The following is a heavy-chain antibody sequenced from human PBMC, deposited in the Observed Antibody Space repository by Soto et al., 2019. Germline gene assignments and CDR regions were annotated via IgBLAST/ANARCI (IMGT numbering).Heavy chain of an antibody. D-gene: IGHD4-17*01. CDR3: AKVLYPTGETTVVTPDAFDI. J-gene: IGHJ3*02. CDR1: GFTFSSYA. V-gene: IGHV3-23*01. CDR2: ISGSGGST. Sequence: GGSLRLSCAASGFTFSSYAMSWVRQAPGKGLEWVSAISGSGGSTYYADSVKGRFTISRDNSKNTLYLQMNSLRAEDTAVYYCAKVLYPTGETTVVTPDAFDIWGQGTMVTVSS.